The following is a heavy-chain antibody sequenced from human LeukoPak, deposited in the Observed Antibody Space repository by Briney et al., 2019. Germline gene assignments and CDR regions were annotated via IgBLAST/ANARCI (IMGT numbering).Heavy chain of an antibody. J-gene: IGHJ3*02. D-gene: IGHD3-10*01. Sequence: ASVKVSCKASGYTFTGYYMHWVRQAPGQGLEWMGWINPNSGGTNYAQKFQGRVTMTRDTSISTAYMELSRLRSVDTAVYYCARDQRELLWFGELDAFDIWGQGTMVTVSS. CDR3: ARDQRELLWFGELDAFDI. CDR2: INPNSGGT. CDR1: GYTFTGYY. V-gene: IGHV1-2*02.